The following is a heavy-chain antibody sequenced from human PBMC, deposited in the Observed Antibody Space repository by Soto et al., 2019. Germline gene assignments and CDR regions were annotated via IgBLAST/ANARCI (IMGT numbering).Heavy chain of an antibody. J-gene: IGHJ6*02. V-gene: IGHV6-1*01. Sequence: PSQTLSLTCAISGDSVSSNSAAWNWIRQSPSRGLEWLGRTYYRSKWYNDYAVSVKSRITINPDTSKNQFSLQLSSVTPEDTAVYYCARDPFHYYGSGSRVDYYYYGMDVWGQGTTVTVSS. CDR3: ARDPFHYYGSGSRVDYYYYGMDV. CDR1: GDSVSSNSAA. D-gene: IGHD3-10*01. CDR2: TYYRSKWYN.